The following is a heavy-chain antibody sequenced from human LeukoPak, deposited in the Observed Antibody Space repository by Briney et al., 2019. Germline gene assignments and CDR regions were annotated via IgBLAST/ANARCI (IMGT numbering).Heavy chain of an antibody. V-gene: IGHV3-49*03. CDR2: IRSKAYGETT. Sequence: GGSLRLSCTAPGLTNGGYAMSWFRQAPGKGLEWVGFIRSKAYGETTDYAASVKGRFTISRDNSKNTLFLQMDSQRTEDTAVYYCVRSGGLQKFDCWGQGTLVTVSS. CDR1: GLTNGGYA. CDR3: VRSGGLQKFDC. D-gene: IGHD4-11*01. J-gene: IGHJ4*02.